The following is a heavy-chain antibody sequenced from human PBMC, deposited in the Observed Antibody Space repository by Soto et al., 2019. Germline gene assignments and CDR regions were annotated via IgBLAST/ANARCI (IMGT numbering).Heavy chain of an antibody. J-gene: IGHJ4*02. D-gene: IGHD6-19*01. CDR1: GGSISSGGYS. V-gene: IGHV4-30-2*01. Sequence: QLQLQESGSGLVKPSQTLSLTCAVSGGSISSGGYSWSWIRQPPGKGLEWIGYISHSWSTYYNPALKSRLTISVDRSKNQFSLKLSSVTAADTAVYYCARGGLLPDYWGQGTLVTVSS. CDR2: ISHSWST. CDR3: ARGGLLPDY.